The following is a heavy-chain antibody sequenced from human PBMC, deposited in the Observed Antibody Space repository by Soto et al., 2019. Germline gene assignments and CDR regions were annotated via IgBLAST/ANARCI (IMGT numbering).Heavy chain of an antibody. CDR1: GGTFSSYS. CDR3: ARAVVLTFTRFYDMDV. V-gene: IGHV1-69*18. CDR2: LIPMFGTT. D-gene: IGHD3-9*01. J-gene: IGHJ6*02. Sequence: QVQLVQSGAEVKTPGSSVKVSCKASGGTFSSYSINWVRQAPGQGLEWMGRLIPMFGTTDYAQRFQGRVTFTADESTSTASREVTKLTSEDTAVYYCARAVVLTFTRFYDMDVWGQGTTVTVSS.